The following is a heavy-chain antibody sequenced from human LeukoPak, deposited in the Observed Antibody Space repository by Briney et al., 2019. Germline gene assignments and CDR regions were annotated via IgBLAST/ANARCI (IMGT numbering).Heavy chain of an antibody. CDR3: AREAYCGGDCYSEIGAFDI. Sequence: EASVKVSCKASGGTFSSYAISWVRQAPGQGLEWMGGIIPIFGTANYAQKFQGRVTMTRDTSTSTVYMELSSLRSEDTAVYYCAREAYCGGDCYSEIGAFDIWGQGTMVTVSS. J-gene: IGHJ3*02. CDR2: IIPIFGTA. V-gene: IGHV1-69*05. D-gene: IGHD2-21*02. CDR1: GGTFSSYA.